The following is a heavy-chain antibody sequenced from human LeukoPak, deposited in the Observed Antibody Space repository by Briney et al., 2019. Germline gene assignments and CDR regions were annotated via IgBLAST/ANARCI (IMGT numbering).Heavy chain of an antibody. J-gene: IGHJ6*03. CDR1: GFTFSRYS. V-gene: IGHV3-7*01. Sequence: GGSLRLSCAASGFTFSRYSMSWVRQTPGKGLECVANIKRDGSDTYYVASAKGRFTISRDNAKNSLYLQMNGLRAEDTAVYYCARGSVVGISPSPFVHSYYYMDVWGKGTTVIVSS. CDR2: IKRDGSDT. D-gene: IGHD2-15*01. CDR3: ARGSVVGISPSPFVHSYYYMDV.